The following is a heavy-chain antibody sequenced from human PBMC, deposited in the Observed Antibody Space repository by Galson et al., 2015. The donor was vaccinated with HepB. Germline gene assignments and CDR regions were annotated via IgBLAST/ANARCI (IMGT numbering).Heavy chain of an antibody. CDR2: INHSGST. V-gene: IGHV4-34*01. CDR3: ARGGGDYWYFDL. D-gene: IGHD2-21*01. Sequence: TLSLTCAVYGGSFSGYYWSWIRQPPGKGLEWIGEINHSGSTNYNPSLKSRVTISVDTSKNQFSLKLSSVTAADTAVYYCARGGGDYWYFDLWGRGTLVTVSS. J-gene: IGHJ2*01. CDR1: GGSFSGYY.